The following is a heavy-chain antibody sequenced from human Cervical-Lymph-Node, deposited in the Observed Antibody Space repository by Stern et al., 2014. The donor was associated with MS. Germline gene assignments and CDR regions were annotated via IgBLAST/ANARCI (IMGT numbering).Heavy chain of an antibody. CDR3: ARDAFKGSGWYHWFDP. Sequence: VQLVESGGGVVQPGSSLRLSCAASGFSFSDYGMHWVRQAPGKGLEWVAVIWYDGSNENYADSAKGRFTIYRDNNKNMLYLQINSLRADDTAVYYCARDAFKGSGWYHWFDPWGQGSLVTVSS. J-gene: IGHJ5*02. CDR1: GFSFSDYG. V-gene: IGHV3-33*01. D-gene: IGHD6-19*01. CDR2: IWYDGSNE.